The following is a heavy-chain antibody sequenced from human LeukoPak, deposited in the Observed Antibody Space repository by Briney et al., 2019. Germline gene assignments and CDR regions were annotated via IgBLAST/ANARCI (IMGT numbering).Heavy chain of an antibody. V-gene: IGHV3-48*03. Sequence: GGSLRLSCAASGFTFSSYEMNWVRQAPGKGLEWVSYISSSGSTIYYADSVKGRFTISRDNAKNSLYLQINSLRAEDTALYYCARDSGITLLRGVIDYWGQGTLVTVSS. CDR3: ARDSGITLLRGVIDY. CDR1: GFTFSSYE. CDR2: ISSSGSTI. J-gene: IGHJ4*02. D-gene: IGHD3-10*01.